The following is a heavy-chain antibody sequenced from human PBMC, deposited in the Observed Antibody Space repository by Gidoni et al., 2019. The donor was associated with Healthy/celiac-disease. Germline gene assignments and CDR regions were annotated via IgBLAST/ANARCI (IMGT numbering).Heavy chain of an antibody. Sequence: QLQRQESGPGLVKHSETLSLTCTVSGGPVSSSRSYWGWIRQPPGKGLEWIGSIDYSGSTYYNPSLKSRVTISVDTSKNQFSLKLSSVTAADTAVYYCARPYYDILTGYYYFDYWGQGTLVTVSS. J-gene: IGHJ4*02. CDR3: ARPYYDILTGYYYFDY. CDR1: GGPVSSSRSY. V-gene: IGHV4-39*07. D-gene: IGHD3-9*01. CDR2: IDYSGST.